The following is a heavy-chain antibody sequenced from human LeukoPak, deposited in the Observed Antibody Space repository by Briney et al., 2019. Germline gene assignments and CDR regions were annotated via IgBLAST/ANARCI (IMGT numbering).Heavy chain of an antibody. CDR1: GYSFTSYW. CDR3: ARDNKGYNYGYASGYYYYYMDV. CDR2: IYPGDSDT. Sequence: GESLKISCKGSGYSFTSYWIGWVRQMPGKGLEWMGIIYPGDSDTRYSPSFQGQVTISADKSISTAYLQWSSLKASDTAMYYCARDNKGYNYGYASGYYYYYMDVWGKGTTVTVSS. D-gene: IGHD5-18*01. V-gene: IGHV5-51*01. J-gene: IGHJ6*03.